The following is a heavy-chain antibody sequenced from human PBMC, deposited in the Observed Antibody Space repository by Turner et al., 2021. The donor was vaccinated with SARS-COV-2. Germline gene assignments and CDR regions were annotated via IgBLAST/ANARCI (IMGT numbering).Heavy chain of an antibody. Sequence: QVQLVESGGGVVQPGRSLTLSCAASGFTFSTYGMHWVRKAPGKGLAWVAVISYDGTNKYYLDSVRGRFTISRDNSKNTLYLQMNSLRADDTAVFYCAKQRDGYNSPFDYWGQGALVSVSS. CDR2: ISYDGTNK. J-gene: IGHJ4*02. V-gene: IGHV3-30*18. CDR1: GFTFSTYG. CDR3: AKQRDGYNSPFDY. D-gene: IGHD1-1*01.